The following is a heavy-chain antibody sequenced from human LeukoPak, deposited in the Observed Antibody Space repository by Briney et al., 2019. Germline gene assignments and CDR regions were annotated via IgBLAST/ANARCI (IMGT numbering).Heavy chain of an antibody. CDR1: GGSISSSTYY. Sequence: PSETLSLTCTVSGGSISSSTYYWGWIRQPPGKGLEWIGSIYYSGSTYYNPSLKSRVTISVDTSKNQFSLKLSSVTAADTAVYYCARGSGCSSTSCYRYYYYYMDVWGKGTTVTVSS. CDR3: ARGSGCSSTSCYRYYYYYMDV. D-gene: IGHD2-2*01. CDR2: IYYSGST. V-gene: IGHV4-39*01. J-gene: IGHJ6*03.